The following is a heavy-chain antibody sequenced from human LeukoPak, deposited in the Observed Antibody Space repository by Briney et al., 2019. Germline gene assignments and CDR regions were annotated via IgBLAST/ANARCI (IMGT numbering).Heavy chain of an antibody. D-gene: IGHD2-2*01. J-gene: IGHJ4*02. V-gene: IGHV3-7*04. Sequence: GGSLRLSCAASGFTFSSYWMSWVRQAPGKGLEWVANIKQDGSEKYYVDSVKGRFTISRDNAKNSLYLQINSLRAEDTAVYYCARAMRVPPVPAFDYWGQGTLVTVSS. CDR3: ARAMRVPPVPAFDY. CDR2: IKQDGSEK. CDR1: GFTFSSYW.